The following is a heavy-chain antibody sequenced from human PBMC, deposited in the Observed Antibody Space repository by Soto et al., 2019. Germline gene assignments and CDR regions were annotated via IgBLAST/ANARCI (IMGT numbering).Heavy chain of an antibody. J-gene: IGHJ5*02. V-gene: IGHV1-8*01. Sequence: QAQLVQSGAEVKKPGASVKVSCKASGFTFASNDINWVRQAPGQGLQWMGWMNANVDATDSPQEFKGRVSMPWNASISTAYLELHNLKSDDTAVYYCAREVVVGGSLWLDPWGQGRVVTVSS. CDR2: MNANVDAT. CDR1: GFTFASND. CDR3: AREVVVGGSLWLDP. D-gene: IGHD2-15*01.